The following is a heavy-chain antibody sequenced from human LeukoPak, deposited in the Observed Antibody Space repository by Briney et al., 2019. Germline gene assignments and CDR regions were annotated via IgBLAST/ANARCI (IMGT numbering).Heavy chain of an antibody. Sequence: PGGSLRLSCAASGFTFSGYAMTWVRQAPGQGLEWVSSIRGSGGGTKYADSVQGRFTISRDNSKNTLYLEVISLTAEDTAVYYCAKDDAWLRFGEWSQGTLVTVSS. CDR1: GFTFSGYA. CDR3: AKDDAWLRFGE. V-gene: IGHV3-23*01. CDR2: IRGSGGGT. J-gene: IGHJ4*02. D-gene: IGHD3-10*01.